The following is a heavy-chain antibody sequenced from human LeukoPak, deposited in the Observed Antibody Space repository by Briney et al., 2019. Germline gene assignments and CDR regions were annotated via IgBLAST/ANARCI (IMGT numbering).Heavy chain of an antibody. Sequence: PSETLSLTCTVSGGSISSYYWSWIRQPPGKGLEWIGYIYYSGSTNHNPSLKSRVTISVDTSKNQFSLKLSSVTAADTAVYYCARLNYYYYYGMDVWGQGTTVTVSS. CDR1: GGSISSYY. CDR3: ARLNYYYYYGMDV. J-gene: IGHJ6*02. V-gene: IGHV4-59*08. CDR2: IYYSGST.